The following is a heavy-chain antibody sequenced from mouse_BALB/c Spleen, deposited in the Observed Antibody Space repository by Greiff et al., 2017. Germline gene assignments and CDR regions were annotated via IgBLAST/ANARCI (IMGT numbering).Heavy chain of an antibody. CDR1: GYSFTGYF. CDR2: INPYNGDT. CDR3: ARHYYAMDY. J-gene: IGHJ4*01. V-gene: IGHV1-20*02. Sequence: EVKLMESGPELVKPGASVKISCKASGYSFTGYFMNWVMQSHGKSLEWIGRINPYNGDTFYNQKFKGKATLTVDKSSSTAHMELRSLASEDSAVYYCARHYYAMDYWGQGTSVTVSS.